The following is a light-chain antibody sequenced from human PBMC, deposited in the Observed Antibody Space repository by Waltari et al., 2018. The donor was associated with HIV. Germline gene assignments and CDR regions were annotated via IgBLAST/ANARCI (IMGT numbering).Light chain of an antibody. J-gene: IGLJ3*02. CDR3: SSYAVSNNKV. Sequence: QSALTHPPSASGSPGQSVTLSCTGSSTDVGGYNYVSWYQQHPGKAPKPMIYEVSKRRTVVPNRFSGSKSGNTASLTVSRLQAEDEADYYCSSYAVSNNKVFGGGTKLTVL. CDR2: EVS. CDR1: STDVGGYNY. V-gene: IGLV2-8*01.